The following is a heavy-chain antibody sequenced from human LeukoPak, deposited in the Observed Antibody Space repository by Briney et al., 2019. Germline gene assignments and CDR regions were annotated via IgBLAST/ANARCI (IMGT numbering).Heavy chain of an antibody. CDR1: GYSFTSYR. CDR3: ARWYYYDSSGYYPFDY. J-gene: IGHJ4*02. V-gene: IGHV5-51*01. D-gene: IGHD3-22*01. Sequence: GGSLKISCKGSGYSFTSYRIGWVRQMPGKGLEWMGIIYPGDSDTRYSPSFQGQVTISADKSISTAYLQWSSLKASDTAMYYCARWYYYDSSGYYPFDYWGQGTLVTVSS. CDR2: IYPGDSDT.